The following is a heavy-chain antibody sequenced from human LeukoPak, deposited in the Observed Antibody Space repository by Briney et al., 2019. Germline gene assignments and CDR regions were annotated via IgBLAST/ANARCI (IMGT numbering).Heavy chain of an antibody. CDR2: INPNSGGT. D-gene: IGHD4-23*01. V-gene: IGHV1-2*03. Sequence: LVASVTVSCKASGYTFTGYYMHWVRQAPGQGLEWMGWINPNSGGTNYAQKFQGRVTMTRDTSISTAYMELSRLTSDDTAVYYCATAKFGGNSYFDYWGQGTLVTVSS. CDR1: GYTFTGYY. J-gene: IGHJ4*02. CDR3: ATAKFGGNSYFDY.